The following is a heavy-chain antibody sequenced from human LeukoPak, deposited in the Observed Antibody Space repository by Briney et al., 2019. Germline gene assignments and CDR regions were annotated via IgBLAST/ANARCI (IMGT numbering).Heavy chain of an antibody. Sequence: SETLSLTCTVSGGSISSYNWSWIRRPAGKGREWIGRIYTSGSTNYNPSLKSRVTMSVDTSKNQFSLKLSSVTAADTAVYYCARHALRYFRAFDIWGQGTMVTVSS. CDR3: ARHALRYFRAFDI. D-gene: IGHD3-9*01. J-gene: IGHJ3*02. CDR2: IYTSGST. V-gene: IGHV4-4*07. CDR1: GGSISSYN.